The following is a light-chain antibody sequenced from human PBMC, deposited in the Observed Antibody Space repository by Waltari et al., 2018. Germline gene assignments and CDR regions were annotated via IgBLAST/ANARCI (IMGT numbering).Light chain of an antibody. Sequence: QSALTQPPSASGPPGPSVTIPCTGTSSDVGAFNYASWYQQHPGKAPKLMISEVSKRPSGVPDRFSGSKSGNTASLTVSGLQSEDEADYYCSSYGGSNTVVFGGGTKLTVL. CDR2: EVS. V-gene: IGLV2-8*01. CDR3: SSYGGSNTVV. J-gene: IGLJ2*01. CDR1: SSDVGAFNY.